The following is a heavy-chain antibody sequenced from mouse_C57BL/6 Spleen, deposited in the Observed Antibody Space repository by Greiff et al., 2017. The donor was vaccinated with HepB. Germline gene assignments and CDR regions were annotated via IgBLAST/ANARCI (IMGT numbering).Heavy chain of an antibody. Sequence: QVQLQQPGAALVKPGASVKMSCKASGYTFTSYWITWVKQRPGQGLEWIGDIYPGSGSTNYNEKFKSKATLTVDTSSSTAYMQLSSLTSEDSAVYYCARRITLVSSAMDHWGQGTPATVSP. D-gene: IGHD1-1*02. CDR2: IYPGSGST. J-gene: IGHJ4*01. CDR1: GYTFTSYW. V-gene: IGHV1-55*01. CDR3: ARRITLVSSAMDH.